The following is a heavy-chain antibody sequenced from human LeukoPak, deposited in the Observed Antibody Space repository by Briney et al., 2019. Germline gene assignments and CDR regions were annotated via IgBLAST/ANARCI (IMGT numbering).Heavy chain of an antibody. Sequence: SVKVSCKASGGTFSSYAISWVRQAPGQGLEWMGGIIPIFGTANYAQKFQGRVTITADESTSTAYMELNSLRSEDTAVYYCAREAPEHQGGAVSHAETGRTEYWGQGTLVTVSS. CDR1: GGTFSSYA. CDR2: IIPIFGTA. J-gene: IGHJ4*02. D-gene: IGHD1-14*01. V-gene: IGHV1-69*13. CDR3: AREAPEHQGGAVSHAETGRTEY.